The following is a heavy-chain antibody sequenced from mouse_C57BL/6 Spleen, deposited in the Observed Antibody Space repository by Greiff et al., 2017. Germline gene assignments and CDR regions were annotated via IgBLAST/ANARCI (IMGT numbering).Heavy chain of an antibody. V-gene: IGHV3-6*01. Sequence: EVKLQESGPGLVKPSQSLSLTCSVTGYSITSGYYWNWLRQFPGNKLEWMGYISYDGSNNSNPSLKNRISITRDTSKNQFFLKLNSVTTEDTATYYCARTYGSSYWYFDVWGTGTTVTVSS. D-gene: IGHD1-1*01. CDR3: ARTYGSSYWYFDV. J-gene: IGHJ1*03. CDR1: GYSITSGYY. CDR2: ISYDGSN.